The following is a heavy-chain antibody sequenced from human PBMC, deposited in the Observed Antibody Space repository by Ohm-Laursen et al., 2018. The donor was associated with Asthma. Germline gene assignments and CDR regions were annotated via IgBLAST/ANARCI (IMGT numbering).Heavy chain of an antibody. CDR2: INPSGGST. CDR1: GYTFTSYF. J-gene: IGHJ4*02. V-gene: IGHV1-46*01. CDR3: ARAHDILTYFDY. Sequence: ASVKVSCKASGYTFTSYFIHWVRQAPGQGLEWMGIINPSGGSTSYAQKFQGRVTMTRDTSTSTVYMELSSLRSEDTAVYYCARAHDILTYFDYWGQGTLVTVSS. D-gene: IGHD3-9*01.